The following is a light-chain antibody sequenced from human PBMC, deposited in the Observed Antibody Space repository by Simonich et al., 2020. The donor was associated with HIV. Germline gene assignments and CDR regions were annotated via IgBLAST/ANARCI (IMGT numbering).Light chain of an antibody. CDR3: QQYNNWWT. CDR2: AAS. V-gene: IGKV1-39*01. J-gene: IGKJ1*01. CDR1: QSISTY. Sequence: DIQMTQSPSSLSASVGDRVTITCRASQSISTYLHWYQLKPGKAPKLLIYAASSLQRGVPSRFSGSGSGTEFTLTISSLQSEDFAVYYCQQYNNWWTFGQGTKVEIK.